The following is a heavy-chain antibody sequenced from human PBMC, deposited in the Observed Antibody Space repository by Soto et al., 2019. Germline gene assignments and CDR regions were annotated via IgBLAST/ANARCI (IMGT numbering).Heavy chain of an antibody. J-gene: IGHJ5*02. CDR3: ARPDNWNYPNWFDP. V-gene: IGHV4-39*01. CDR2: IYYSGST. CDR1: GGSISSSSYY. Sequence: QLQLQESGPGLVKPSETLSLTCTVSGGSISSSSYYWGWIRQPPGKGLEWIGSIYYSGSTYYNPSLQSRVTISVDTSKNQFSLKLSSVTAADTAVYYCARPDNWNYPNWFDPWGQGTLVTVSS. D-gene: IGHD1-7*01.